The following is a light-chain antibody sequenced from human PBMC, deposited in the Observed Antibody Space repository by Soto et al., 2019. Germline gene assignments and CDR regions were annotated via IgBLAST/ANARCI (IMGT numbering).Light chain of an antibody. J-gene: IGKJ5*01. CDR3: QQYVSAPIT. V-gene: IGKV3-20*01. Sequence: EIVFTQSPGTLSLSPGERATLSCRASQNVNRYYLAWYQQKPGQAPRLLIYGVSSRATGVPVSFSGSGSGTDFTLTISRLETEDFAVYYCQQYVSAPITFGQGTRLEIK. CDR1: QNVNRYY. CDR2: GVS.